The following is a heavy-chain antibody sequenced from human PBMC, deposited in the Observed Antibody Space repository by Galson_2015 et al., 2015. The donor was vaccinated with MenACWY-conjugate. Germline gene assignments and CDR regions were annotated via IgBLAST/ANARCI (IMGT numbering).Heavy chain of an antibody. CDR1: GFSFSSYW. V-gene: IGHV3-74*01. J-gene: IGHJ3*02. CDR2: INSDGSST. D-gene: IGHD2-8*01. Sequence: SLRLSCAASGFSFSSYWMHWVRQLPGKGPVWVSRINSDGSSTSYADSVKGRSTISRDNAKNTLYLQMSSLRAEDTAVYYCARKGPNGRPPDGFDIWGQGTMVTVSS. CDR3: ARKGPNGRPPDGFDI.